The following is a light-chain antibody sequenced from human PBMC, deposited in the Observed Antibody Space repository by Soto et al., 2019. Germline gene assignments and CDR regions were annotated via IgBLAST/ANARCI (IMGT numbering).Light chain of an antibody. CDR2: DVS. CDR3: CSVAGDFYV. Sequence: QSALTQPRSVSGSPGQSVAISCTGTTSDVGGYDYVSWHQQHPGKAPELIIFDVSKRPSGVPDRFSGSKSGNTASLTISGLQAEDEADYFCCSVAGDFYVFGSVTKVTDL. CDR1: TSDVGGYDY. V-gene: IGLV2-11*01. J-gene: IGLJ1*01.